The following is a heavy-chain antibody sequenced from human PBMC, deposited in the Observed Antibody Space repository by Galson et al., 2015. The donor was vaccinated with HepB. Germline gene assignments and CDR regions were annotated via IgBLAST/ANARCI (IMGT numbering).Heavy chain of an antibody. CDR3: AREDTAMVYYYYYGMDV. J-gene: IGHJ6*02. CDR2: IWYDGSNK. D-gene: IGHD5-18*01. V-gene: IGHV3-33*08. Sequence: SLRLSCAASGFTFSSYAMHWVRQAPGKGLEWVAVIWYDGSNKYYADSVKGRFTISRDNSKNTLYLQMNSLRAEDTAVYYCAREDTAMVYYYYYGMDVWGQGTTVTVSS. CDR1: GFTFSSYA.